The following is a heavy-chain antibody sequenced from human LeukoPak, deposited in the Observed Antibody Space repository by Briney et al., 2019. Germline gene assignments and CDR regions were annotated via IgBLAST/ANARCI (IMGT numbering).Heavy chain of an antibody. Sequence: SETLSLTCTVSGASIRNYYWSWIRQSPGTGLEWIGYIYYSGSTNYNPSLESRVAMSVDTSKNQFSLRLSSVTAADTAIYYCARRYSSSWYVGFFDPWGQGTLVTVSS. CDR1: GASIRNYY. V-gene: IGHV4-59*08. J-gene: IGHJ5*02. CDR2: IYYSGST. D-gene: IGHD6-13*01. CDR3: ARRYSSSWYVGFFDP.